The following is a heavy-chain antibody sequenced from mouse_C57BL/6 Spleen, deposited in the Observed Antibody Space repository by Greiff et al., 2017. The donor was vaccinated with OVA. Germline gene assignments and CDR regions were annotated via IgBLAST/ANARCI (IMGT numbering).Heavy chain of an antibody. J-gene: IGHJ4*01. Sequence: QVQLQQPGAELVRPGSSVKLSCKASGYTFTSYWMHWVKQRPIQGLEWIGNIDPSDSETHYNQKFKDKATLTVDKSSSTAYMQLSSLTSEDSAVYYCASDYDYAMDDWGQGTSVTVSS. D-gene: IGHD2-4*01. CDR1: GYTFTSYW. CDR3: ASDYDYAMDD. CDR2: IDPSDSET. V-gene: IGHV1-52*01.